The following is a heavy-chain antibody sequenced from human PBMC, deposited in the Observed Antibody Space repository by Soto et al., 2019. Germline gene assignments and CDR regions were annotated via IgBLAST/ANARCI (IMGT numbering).Heavy chain of an antibody. D-gene: IGHD1-26*01. Sequence: PSETLSLTCTVSGGSISSYYWSWIRQPPGKGLGWIGYIYYSGSTNYNPSLKSRVTISVDTSKNQFSLKLSSVTAADTAVYYCARNGVGATTRANYYYYGMDVWGQGTTVTVSS. J-gene: IGHJ6*02. CDR3: ARNGVGATTRANYYYYGMDV. V-gene: IGHV4-59*08. CDR2: IYYSGST. CDR1: GGSISSYY.